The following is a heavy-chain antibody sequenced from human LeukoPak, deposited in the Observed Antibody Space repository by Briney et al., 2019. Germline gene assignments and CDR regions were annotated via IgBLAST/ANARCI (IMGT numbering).Heavy chain of an antibody. CDR2: INHSGRT. D-gene: IGHD3-10*01. CDR3: ARVSDYFQEFDY. V-gene: IGHV4-34*01. J-gene: IGHJ4*02. Sequence: SETLSLTCTVYGGSFRGYFWSWVRQPPGKELEWIGEINHSGRTNYNPSLKSRVTMSVDTSKNQFSPNLSSVTAADTAVYYCARVSDYFQEFDYWGQGTLVTVSS. CDR1: GGSFRGYF.